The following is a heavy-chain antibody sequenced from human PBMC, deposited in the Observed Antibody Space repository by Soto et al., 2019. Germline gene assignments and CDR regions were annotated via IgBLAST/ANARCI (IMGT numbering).Heavy chain of an antibody. V-gene: IGHV5-51*01. CDR2: IYPGDSDT. CDR1: GYSFANYW. Sequence: PGESLKISCKGSGYSFANYWIGWVRQMPGKGLEWMGVIYPGDSDTRYSPSFQGQVTISADKSINTAYLQWSSLKASDTAMYYCARTSAAGKYYYGMDVWGQGTTVTVSS. CDR3: ARTSAAGKYYYGMDV. J-gene: IGHJ6*02. D-gene: IGHD6-13*01.